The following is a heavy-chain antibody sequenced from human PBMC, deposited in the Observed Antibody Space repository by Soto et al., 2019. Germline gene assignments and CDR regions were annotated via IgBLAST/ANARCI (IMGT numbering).Heavy chain of an antibody. J-gene: IGHJ4*02. CDR3: ARDYVGATSRLDY. CDR1: GYTFTSYY. Sequence: APVKVSCKASGYTFTSYYMHWVRQPPGQGLEWMGIINPSGGSTSYAQKFQGRVTMTRDTSTSTVYMKLSSLRSEDTAVYYCARDYVGATSRLDYWGQGTLVTVSS. D-gene: IGHD1-26*01. V-gene: IGHV1-46*01. CDR2: INPSGGST.